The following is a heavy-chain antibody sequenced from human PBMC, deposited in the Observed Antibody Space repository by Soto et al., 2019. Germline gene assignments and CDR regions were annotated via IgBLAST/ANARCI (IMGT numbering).Heavy chain of an antibody. V-gene: IGHV4-31*03. Sequence: QVQLQESGPGLVKPSQTLSLTCTVSGGSISSGGYYWIWIRQHPGKGLEWIGSIYYSGSTYYNPTIKRRVTISVNTSKNLFSRKLSCVTAADTAVDYCARGLLHRGQGTLVTVSS. CDR2: IYYSGST. D-gene: IGHD2-21*01. J-gene: IGHJ4*02. CDR1: GGSISSGGYY. CDR3: ARGLLH.